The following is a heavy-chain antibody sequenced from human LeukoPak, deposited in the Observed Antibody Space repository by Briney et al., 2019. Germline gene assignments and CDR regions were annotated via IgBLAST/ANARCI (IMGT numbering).Heavy chain of an antibody. CDR2: INHSGST. CDR3: ARRGAGYDP. J-gene: IGHJ5*02. Sequence: SETLSLTCAVYGGSFSGYYWSWIRQPPGRGLEWIGEINHSGSTNYNPSLKSRVTISVDASKNQFSLKLSSVTAADTAVYYCARRGAGYDPWGQGTLVTVSS. D-gene: IGHD5-24*01. V-gene: IGHV4-34*01. CDR1: GGSFSGYY.